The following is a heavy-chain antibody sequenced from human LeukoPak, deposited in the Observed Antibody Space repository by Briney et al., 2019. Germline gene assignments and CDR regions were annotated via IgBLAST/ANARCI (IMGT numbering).Heavy chain of an antibody. J-gene: IGHJ6*03. V-gene: IGHV4-39*01. CDR3: ARQISMVRGIPHYYMDV. CDR2: IYYSGST. Sequence: KPSETLSLTCTVSGGSISSSSYYWGWIRQPPWKGLEWIGSIYYSGSTYYNPSLKSRVTISVDTSKNQFSLKLSSVTAADTAVYYCARQISMVRGIPHYYMDVWGKGTTVTVSS. CDR1: GGSISSSSYY. D-gene: IGHD3-10*01.